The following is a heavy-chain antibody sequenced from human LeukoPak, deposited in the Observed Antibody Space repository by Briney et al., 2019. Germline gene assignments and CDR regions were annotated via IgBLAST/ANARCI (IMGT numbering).Heavy chain of an antibody. CDR3: AREPQRRYSSSRRSIS. V-gene: IGHV1-18*01. CDR2: ISAYNGNT. CDR1: GYTFTSYG. Sequence: GASVKVSRKASGYTFTSYGISWVRQAPGQGLEWMGWISAYNGNTNYAQKLQGRVTMTTDTSTSTAYMELRSLRSDDTAVYYCAREPQRRYSSSRRSISWGQGTLVTVSS. J-gene: IGHJ5*02. D-gene: IGHD6-13*01.